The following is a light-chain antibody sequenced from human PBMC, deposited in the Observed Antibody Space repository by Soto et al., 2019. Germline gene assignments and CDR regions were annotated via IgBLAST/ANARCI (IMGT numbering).Light chain of an antibody. V-gene: IGKV1-39*01. CDR1: QSISGY. CDR2: AAS. CDR3: QQSYSSPIT. Sequence: DIQMTQSPSSLSAAVGDRVTITCRASQSISGYLTWYQQLPGKAPKLLIFAASSLQSGVPSRFSGSGSGTDFTLTINSLQPEDFATYYCQQSYSSPITFGQGTRLDIK. J-gene: IGKJ5*01.